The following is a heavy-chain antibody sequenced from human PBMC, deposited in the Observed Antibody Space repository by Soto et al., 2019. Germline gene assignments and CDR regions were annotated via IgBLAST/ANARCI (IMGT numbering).Heavy chain of an antibody. Sequence: VQLVESGGGVVQPGRSLRLSCAASGFTFSSYGMHWVRQAPGKGLEWVAVISYDGSNKYYADSVKGRFTISRDNSKNTLYLQMNSLRAEDTAVYYCARASVGSYYYYYGMDVWGQGTTVTVSS. V-gene: IGHV3-30*03. D-gene: IGHD2-15*01. CDR3: ARASVGSYYYYYGMDV. CDR2: ISYDGSNK. J-gene: IGHJ6*02. CDR1: GFTFSSYG.